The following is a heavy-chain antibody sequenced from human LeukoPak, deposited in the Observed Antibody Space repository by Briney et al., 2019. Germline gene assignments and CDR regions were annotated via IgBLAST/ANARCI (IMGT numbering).Heavy chain of an antibody. CDR1: GFSLSTSGMR. CDR3: ARTYSGYGLSIPFDY. J-gene: IGHJ4*02. D-gene: IGHD5-12*01. CDR2: IDWDDDK. Sequence: SGPALVKPTQTLTLTCTFSGFSLSTSGMRVSWIRQPPGKALEWLARIDWDDDKFYSTSLKTRLTISKDTSKNQVVLTMTNMDPVDTATYYCARTYSGYGLSIPFDYWGQGTLVTVSS. V-gene: IGHV2-70*04.